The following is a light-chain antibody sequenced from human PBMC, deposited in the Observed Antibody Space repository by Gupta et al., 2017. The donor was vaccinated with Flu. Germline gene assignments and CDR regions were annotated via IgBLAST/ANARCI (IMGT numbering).Light chain of an antibody. CDR1: QVISSY. CDR3: QQLNSYPPLT. CDR2: AAS. J-gene: IGKJ5*01. Sequence: DIQLTQSPSFLSASVGDRVTITRRASQVISSYLAWYQQKPGKAPKLLIYAASTLQSGVPSRFSGSGSGTEFTLTISSMQPEDFATYYCQQLNSYPPLTFGQGTRLEIK. V-gene: IGKV1-9*01.